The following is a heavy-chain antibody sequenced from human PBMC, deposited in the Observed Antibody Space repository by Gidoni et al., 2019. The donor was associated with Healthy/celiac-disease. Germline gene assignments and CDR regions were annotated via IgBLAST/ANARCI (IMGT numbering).Heavy chain of an antibody. J-gene: IGHJ4*02. CDR1: GFTFSSYW. CDR2: IKQDGSEK. Sequence: EVQLVASGGGLVQPGGSLRLSCAASGFTFSSYWMSWVRQAPGKGLEWVANIKQDGSEKYYVDSVKGRFTISRDNAKNSLYLQMNSLRAEDTAVYYCARPTYDFWSGYFGYWGQGTLVTVSS. CDR3: ARPTYDFWSGYFGY. V-gene: IGHV3-7*03. D-gene: IGHD3-3*01.